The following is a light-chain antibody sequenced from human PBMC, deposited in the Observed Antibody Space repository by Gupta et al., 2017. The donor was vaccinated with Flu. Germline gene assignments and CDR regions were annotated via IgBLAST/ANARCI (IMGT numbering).Light chain of an antibody. CDR2: WAS. CDR1: HSLFYSSSNKNY. J-gene: IGKJ5*01. V-gene: IGKV4-1*01. Sequence: DIVMTQSPGSLAVSLGERATISCNSSHSLFYSSSNKNYLAWYQQRPGQPPQLLISWASTRGTGVPDRFSGGGSGTDFTLTISSLQAEDVAVYYWQQYYSRITFGQGTRLEIK. CDR3: QQYYSRIT.